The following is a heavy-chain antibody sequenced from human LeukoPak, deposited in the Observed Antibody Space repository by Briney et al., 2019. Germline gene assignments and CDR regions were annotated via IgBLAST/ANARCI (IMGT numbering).Heavy chain of an antibody. CDR2: INHSGST. J-gene: IGHJ5*02. Sequence: SETLSLTCTVSGGSISSYYWSWIRQPPGKGLEWIGEINHSGSTNYNPSLKSRVTISVDTSKNQFSLKLSSVTAADTAVYYCARRDYYGSGSSKAPRDWFDPWGQGTLVTVSS. CDR1: GGSISSYY. D-gene: IGHD3-10*01. V-gene: IGHV4-34*01. CDR3: ARRDYYGSGSSKAPRDWFDP.